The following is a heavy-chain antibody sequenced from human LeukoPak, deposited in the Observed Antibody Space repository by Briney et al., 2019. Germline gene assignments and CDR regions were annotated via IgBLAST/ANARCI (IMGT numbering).Heavy chain of an antibody. V-gene: IGHV1-18*01. CDR1: GYTFTREV. CDR3: ARSSLAVAGSVFDY. Sequence: SVKVSSEVSGYTFTREVISWVRQAARHPRESMGWLSSYHGNTHYAQQLPRRVTMTTHTSTSTAYIELRSLRSDDTAVYYCARSSLAVAGSVFDYWGEGTLVTVSS. D-gene: IGHD6-19*01. CDR2: LSSYHGNT. J-gene: IGHJ4*02.